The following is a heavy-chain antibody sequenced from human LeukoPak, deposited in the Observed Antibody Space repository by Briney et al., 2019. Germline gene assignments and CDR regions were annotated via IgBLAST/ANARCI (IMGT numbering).Heavy chain of an antibody. CDR3: ARAAITIFGVVISAFDI. V-gene: IGHV4-59*01. J-gene: IGHJ3*02. CDR2: IYYSGST. CDR1: GVSISSYY. D-gene: IGHD3-3*01. Sequence: SETLSLTCTVSGVSISSYYWSWIRQPPAKGLEWIGYIYYSGSTNYNPSLKSRVTISVDTSKNQFSLKLSSVTAADTALYYCARAAITIFGVVISAFDIWGQGTMVTVSS.